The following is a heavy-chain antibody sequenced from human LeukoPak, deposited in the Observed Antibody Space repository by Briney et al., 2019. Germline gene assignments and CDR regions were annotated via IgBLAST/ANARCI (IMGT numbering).Heavy chain of an antibody. CDR2: ISYGSGTI. CDR1: GFTFSSYA. Sequence: GRSLRLSCAASGFTFSSYAMSWVRQAPGKGLEWVSYISYGSGTIYYADSVKGRFTISRDNAKNSLYLQMSSLRDEDTAVYYCARETRWAFDYWGQGTLVTVSS. J-gene: IGHJ4*02. D-gene: IGHD1-26*01. V-gene: IGHV3-48*02. CDR3: ARETRWAFDY.